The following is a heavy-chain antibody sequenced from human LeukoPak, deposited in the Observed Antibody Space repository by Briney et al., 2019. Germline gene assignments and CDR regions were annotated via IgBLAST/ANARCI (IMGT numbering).Heavy chain of an antibody. D-gene: IGHD3-16*02. Sequence: GASVKVSCKASGYTLTGYYMHWVRQAPGQGLEWMGWMNPNSGGTKYAQKFQGRVTMTRDTSISTAYMELSRLRSDDTAMYYCARDKLCLGELSLYDQWGQGTLVTVFS. J-gene: IGHJ5*02. V-gene: IGHV1-2*02. CDR3: ARDKLCLGELSLYDQ. CDR1: GYTLTGYY. CDR2: MNPNSGGT.